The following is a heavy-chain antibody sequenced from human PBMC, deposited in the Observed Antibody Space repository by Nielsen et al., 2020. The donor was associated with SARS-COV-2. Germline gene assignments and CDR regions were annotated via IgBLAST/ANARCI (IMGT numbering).Heavy chain of an antibody. Sequence: ASVKVSCKASGYTFTSYGITWVRQAPGRGLEWMGWISAYNGNTKFAQKFQGRVTMTTDTPTTTAYMELRSLESDDTAVYYCARDRKTYTSSSSSTWFDPWGQGSLVTVSS. CDR1: GYTFTSYG. CDR3: ARDRKTYTSSSSSTWFDP. J-gene: IGHJ5*02. D-gene: IGHD6-6*01. V-gene: IGHV1-18*04. CDR2: ISAYNGNT.